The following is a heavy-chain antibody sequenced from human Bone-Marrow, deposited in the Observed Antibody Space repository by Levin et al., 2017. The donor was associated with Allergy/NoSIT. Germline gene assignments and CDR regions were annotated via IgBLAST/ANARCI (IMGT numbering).Heavy chain of an antibody. CDR2: IYYSGII. D-gene: IGHD6-13*01. V-gene: IGHV4-31*03. Sequence: SETLSLTCTVSGASISSGGYYWSWIRQHPGTGLEWIGYIYYSGIIYYNPSLRPRVTISMDTSKNQFSLKLSSVTAADTGVYYCAREVAAAGTLIDLWGQGTLVAVSS. CDR1: GASISSGGYY. J-gene: IGHJ5*02. CDR3: AREVAAAGTLIDL.